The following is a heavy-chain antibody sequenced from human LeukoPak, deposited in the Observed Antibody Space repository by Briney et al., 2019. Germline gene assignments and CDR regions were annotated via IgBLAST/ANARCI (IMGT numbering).Heavy chain of an antibody. Sequence: GGSLRLSCIPSGFTFSSYEMNWVRQAPGKGLEWVSFISRSGDTIYYADSVKGRFTISRDNAKNSLYLQINSLRAEDTAVYYCARELLGSGDYWGQGTLVTVSS. D-gene: IGHD3-10*01. V-gene: IGHV3-48*03. CDR3: ARELLGSGDY. CDR2: ISRSGDTI. J-gene: IGHJ4*02. CDR1: GFTFSSYE.